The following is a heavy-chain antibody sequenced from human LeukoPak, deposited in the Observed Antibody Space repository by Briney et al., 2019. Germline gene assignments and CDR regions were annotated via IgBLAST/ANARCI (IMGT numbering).Heavy chain of an antibody. V-gene: IGHV1-18*01. J-gene: IGHJ4*02. D-gene: IGHD5-12*01. CDR1: GYTFSIYG. Sequence: ASVTVSFTASGYTFSIYGIAWVGQAPGQGGEGMGWISGYNGNTNYAQKLQGRVSMTTDTSTTTAYMELRSLTSDDTALYYCARSSLGTITAGPFDYWGQGTLVTVSS. CDR2: ISGYNGNT. CDR3: ARSSLGTITAGPFDY.